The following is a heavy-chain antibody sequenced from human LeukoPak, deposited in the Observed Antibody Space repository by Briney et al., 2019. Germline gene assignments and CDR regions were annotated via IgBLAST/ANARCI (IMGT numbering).Heavy chain of an antibody. D-gene: IGHD4-17*01. CDR2: IRYDGSNK. Sequence: GGSLRLSCAASGFTFSSSGMHWVRQGPGKGLEWVACIRYDGSNKYYADSVKGRFTISRDNSKNTMYMQMSSLRAEDTAVYYCAKDNYDYGDYDGGDYWGQGTLVTVSS. CDR1: GFTFSSSG. CDR3: AKDNYDYGDYDGGDY. J-gene: IGHJ4*02. V-gene: IGHV3-30*02.